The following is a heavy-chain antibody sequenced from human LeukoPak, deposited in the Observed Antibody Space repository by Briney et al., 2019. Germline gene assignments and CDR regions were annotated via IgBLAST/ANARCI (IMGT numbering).Heavy chain of an antibody. CDR2: IYYSGST. CDR1: GGSFSDYY. V-gene: IGHV4-39*01. CDR3: ARHGFWSGSYPS. D-gene: IGHD1-26*01. Sequence: SETLSLTCAVYGGSFSDYYWSWIRQPPGKGLEWIGSIYYSGSTYYNPSLKSRVTISVDTSKNQFSLKLSSVTAADTAVYYCARHGFWSGSYPSWGQGTLVTVSS. J-gene: IGHJ5*02.